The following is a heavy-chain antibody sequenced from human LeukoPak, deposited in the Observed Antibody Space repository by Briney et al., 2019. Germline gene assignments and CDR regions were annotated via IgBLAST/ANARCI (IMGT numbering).Heavy chain of an antibody. Sequence: GGSLRLSCAASGFTFSIYRMNWVRQAPGKGLEWVAFINGSSTYIYYADSVKGRFTISRDNAKNSLHLQMNSLRAEHTAVYYCARDQIYSIGDGMDVWGQGTTVTVSS. V-gene: IGHV3-21*01. J-gene: IGHJ6*02. D-gene: IGHD6-19*01. CDR2: INGSSTYI. CDR1: GFTFSIYR. CDR3: ARDQIYSIGDGMDV.